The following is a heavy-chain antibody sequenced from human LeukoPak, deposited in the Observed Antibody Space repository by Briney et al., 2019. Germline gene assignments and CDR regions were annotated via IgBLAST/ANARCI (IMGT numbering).Heavy chain of an antibody. Sequence: GASVKVSCKASGYTFTGYYMHWVRQAPGQGLEWMGWINPNSGGTNYAQKFQGRVTMTRDTSISTAYMELSRLRSDDTAVYYCARGIPHGSGSFVRLYYYYMDVWGKGTTVTISS. CDR3: ARGIPHGSGSFVRLYYYYMDV. D-gene: IGHD3-10*01. J-gene: IGHJ6*03. V-gene: IGHV1-2*02. CDR1: GYTFTGYY. CDR2: INPNSGGT.